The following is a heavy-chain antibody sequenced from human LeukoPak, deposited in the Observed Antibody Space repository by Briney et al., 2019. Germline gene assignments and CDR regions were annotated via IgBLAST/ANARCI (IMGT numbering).Heavy chain of an antibody. CDR3: AKSIAARSDAFDL. Sequence: ASVKVSCKASGYTFTNYDINWVRQATGQGLEWMGWMNPKSGNTGYAQKFQGRVTITRNTAITTAYMELSSLRSEDTAVYYCAKSIAARSDAFDLWGQGTMVTVSS. CDR2: MNPKSGNT. CDR1: GYTFTNYD. J-gene: IGHJ3*01. V-gene: IGHV1-8*03. D-gene: IGHD6-6*01.